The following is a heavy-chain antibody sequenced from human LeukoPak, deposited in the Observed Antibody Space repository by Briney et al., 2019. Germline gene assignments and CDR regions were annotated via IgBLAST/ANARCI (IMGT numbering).Heavy chain of an antibody. Sequence: SETLSLTCTVSGGSISSYYWSWIRQPPGKGLKWIGYIYTSGSTNYNPSLKSRVTISVDTSKNQFSLKLSSVTAADTAVYYCARHITSWFDPWGQGTLVTVSS. CDR1: GGSISSYY. CDR3: ARHITSWFDP. V-gene: IGHV4-4*09. CDR2: IYTSGST. J-gene: IGHJ5*02. D-gene: IGHD2-21*01.